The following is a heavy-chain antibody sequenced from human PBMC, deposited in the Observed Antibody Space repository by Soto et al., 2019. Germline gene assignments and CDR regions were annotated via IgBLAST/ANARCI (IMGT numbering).Heavy chain of an antibody. V-gene: IGHV2-5*01. D-gene: IGHD5-12*01. Sequence: SGPTLVNATQTLTLTCTFSGFSLSTSGVGVGGIRQPPGKALEWLALIYWNDDKRYSPSLKSRLTITKDTSKNQVVLTMTNMDPVDTATHYCARNIREATLVSWGQGTLVTVSS. CDR1: GFSLSTSGVG. CDR3: ARNIREATLVS. CDR2: IYWNDDK. J-gene: IGHJ5*02.